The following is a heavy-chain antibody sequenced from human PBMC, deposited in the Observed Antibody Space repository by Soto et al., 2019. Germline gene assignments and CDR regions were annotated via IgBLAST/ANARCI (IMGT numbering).Heavy chain of an antibody. J-gene: IGHJ4*02. V-gene: IGHV1-46*01. D-gene: IGHD2-15*01. CDR2: INPSGGSA. CDR1: GYTFTSYY. CDR3: ARDRTSGGLFDY. Sequence: EASVKVSCKASGYTFTSYYMHWVRQAPGQGLEWMGIINPSGGSANYAQKFQGRVTMTRDTSTSTVYMELSSLRSDDTAVYYCARDRTSGGLFDYWGQGTLVTVSS.